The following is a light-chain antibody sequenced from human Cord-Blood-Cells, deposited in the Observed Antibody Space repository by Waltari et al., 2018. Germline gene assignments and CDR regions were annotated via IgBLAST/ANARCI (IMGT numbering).Light chain of an antibody. Sequence: QSALTQPASVSGSPGQSITISFTGTSSDVGCYKYVSWYQQHPGKAPKLMISDVSKRPSGVSNRFSGSKSGNTASLTISGLQAEDEADYYCSSYTSSSSWVFGGGTKLTVL. CDR2: DVS. J-gene: IGLJ3*02. V-gene: IGLV2-14*01. CDR3: SSYTSSSSWV. CDR1: SSDVGCYKY.